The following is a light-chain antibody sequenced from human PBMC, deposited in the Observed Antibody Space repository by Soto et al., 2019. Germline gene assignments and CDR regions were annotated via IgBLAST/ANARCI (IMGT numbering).Light chain of an antibody. CDR1: RGVRSN. J-gene: IGKJ1*01. Sequence: EIVITQSPATLSVSPGERATLSCRASRGVRSNLAWYQQKPGQAPRLLIYGESTRAAGIPVRFSGSGSGTKFTFTIGSLQSKDFAVYYFLQNNNCVPTFGQGTKVDI. CDR3: LQNNNCVPT. CDR2: GES. V-gene: IGKV3-15*01.